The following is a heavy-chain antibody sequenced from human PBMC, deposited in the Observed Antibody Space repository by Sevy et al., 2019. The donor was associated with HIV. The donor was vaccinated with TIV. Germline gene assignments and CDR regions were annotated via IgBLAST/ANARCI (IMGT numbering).Heavy chain of an antibody. D-gene: IGHD3-22*01. Sequence: GGSLRLSCAASGFTISSYAMSWVRQAPGKGLEWVSAISGSGGSTYYADSVKGRFTISRDNSKNTLYLQMNSLRAEDTAVYYCAKVYRYDSSGYYGDAFDIWGQGTMVTVSS. J-gene: IGHJ3*02. CDR3: AKVYRYDSSGYYGDAFDI. CDR1: GFTISSYA. V-gene: IGHV3-23*01. CDR2: ISGSGGST.